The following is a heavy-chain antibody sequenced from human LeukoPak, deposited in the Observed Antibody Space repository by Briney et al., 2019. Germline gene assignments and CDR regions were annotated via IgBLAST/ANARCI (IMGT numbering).Heavy chain of an antibody. CDR1: GFTFDDYG. D-gene: IGHD5-24*01. Sequence: GGSLRLSCAASGFTFDDYGMSWVRQAPGKGLEWVSNINWNGDSTGYADSVKGRFTISRDNGKNSLYLQMNSLRAEDTAVYYCAKDDRWLQFCCWGQGTLVTVSA. CDR3: AKDDRWLQFCC. J-gene: IGHJ4*02. V-gene: IGHV3-20*04. CDR2: INWNGDST.